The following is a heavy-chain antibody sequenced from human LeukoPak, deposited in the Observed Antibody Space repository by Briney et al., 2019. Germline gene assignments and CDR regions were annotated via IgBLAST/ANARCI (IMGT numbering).Heavy chain of an antibody. V-gene: IGHV3-7*04. CDR3: ARGDDFSGDH. D-gene: IGHD1-1*01. Sequence: PGGSLRLSCLVSGFTFRKFWMSWVRQAPGRGLEWVANIHPEGNEKYHVESVKGRFTISRDNAKNLLFLQMNGLRVEDTAVYYCARGDDFSGDHWGQGTLVTVSS. CDR2: IHPEGNEK. J-gene: IGHJ4*02. CDR1: GFTFRKFW.